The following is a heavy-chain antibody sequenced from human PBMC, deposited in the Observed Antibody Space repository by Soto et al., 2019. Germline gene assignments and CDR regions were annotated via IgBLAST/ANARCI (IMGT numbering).Heavy chain of an antibody. CDR1: GFTFSSYW. CDR2: IKQDGSEK. Sequence: GGSLRLSCAASGFTFSSYWMSWVRQAPGKGLEWVANIKQDGSEKYYVDSVKGRFTISRDNAKNSLYLQMNSLRAEDTAVYYCAREVRSITLFPYYYIVVWGKGTTVTVSS. D-gene: IGHD3-3*01. V-gene: IGHV3-7*01. J-gene: IGHJ6*03. CDR3: AREVRSITLFPYYYIVV.